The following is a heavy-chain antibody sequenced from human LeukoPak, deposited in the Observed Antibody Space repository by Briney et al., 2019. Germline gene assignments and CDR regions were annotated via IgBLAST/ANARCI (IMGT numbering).Heavy chain of an antibody. V-gene: IGHV5-51*01. D-gene: IGHD6-19*01. J-gene: IGHJ3*02. Sequence: PGESLKISCKGSGYIFTNYWIVWVRQMPGKGLEWMGIINPGDSDTRYSPSFQDQVTISADKSINTTYLQWSSLRASDTAMFYCARHGYSSDWSYAFDIWGQGTMLTVSS. CDR3: ARHGYSSDWSYAFDI. CDR1: GYIFTNYW. CDR2: INPGDSDT.